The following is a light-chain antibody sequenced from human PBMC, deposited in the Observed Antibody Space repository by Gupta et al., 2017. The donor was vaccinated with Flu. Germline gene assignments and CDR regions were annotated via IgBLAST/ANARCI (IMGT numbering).Light chain of an antibody. J-gene: IGLJ1*01. Sequence: ITSSCIGTSNDVGSYNNVSWYQQHPGKAPKLMIYEVRNRPSGVSNRFSGSKSGNTASLTISGLQAEDEADYYCSSYTSNSALYVFGTGTKVTVL. V-gene: IGLV2-14*01. CDR2: EVR. CDR3: SSYTSNSALYV. CDR1: SNDVGSYNN.